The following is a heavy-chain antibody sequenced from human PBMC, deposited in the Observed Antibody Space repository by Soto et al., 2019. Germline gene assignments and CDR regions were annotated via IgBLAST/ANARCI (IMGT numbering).Heavy chain of an antibody. Sequence: ASVKVSCKASGYTFTGYYMHWVRQAPGQGLEWMGWINPNSGGTNYAQKFQGRVTMTRDTSISTAYMELSRLRSDDTAVYYCARTAVWEQYYYDSSGYYLDYWGQGTLVPSPQ. CDR3: ARTAVWEQYYYDSSGYYLDY. J-gene: IGHJ4*02. V-gene: IGHV1-2*02. CDR2: INPNSGGT. D-gene: IGHD3-22*01. CDR1: GYTFTGYY.